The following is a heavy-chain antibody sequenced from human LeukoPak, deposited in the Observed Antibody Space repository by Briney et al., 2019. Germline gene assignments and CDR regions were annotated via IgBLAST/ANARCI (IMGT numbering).Heavy chain of an antibody. CDR2: IYYSGST. Sequence: SETLSLTCTVSGGPISSYYWSWIRQPPGKGLEWIGYIYYSGSTNYNPSLKSRVTISVDTSKNQFSLKLSSVTAADTAVYYCARAWEFGDTPFGYWGQGTLVTVSS. V-gene: IGHV4-59*01. D-gene: IGHD3-10*01. CDR3: ARAWEFGDTPFGY. J-gene: IGHJ4*02. CDR1: GGPISSYY.